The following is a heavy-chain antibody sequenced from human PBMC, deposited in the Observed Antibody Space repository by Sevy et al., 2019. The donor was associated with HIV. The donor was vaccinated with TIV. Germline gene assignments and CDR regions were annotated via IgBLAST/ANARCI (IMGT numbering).Heavy chain of an antibody. CDR2: IYPGESDT. Sequence: GESLKISCKGSGYSFTSYWIGWVRQMPGKGLGWVGVIYPGESDTRYSPSFQGQVTISADKSISTAYLQWSSLKASDTAMYYCARPAHTMATIKTYDAFDIWGQGTMVTVSS. D-gene: IGHD5-12*01. J-gene: IGHJ3*02. V-gene: IGHV5-51*01. CDR3: ARPAHTMATIKTYDAFDI. CDR1: GYSFTSYW.